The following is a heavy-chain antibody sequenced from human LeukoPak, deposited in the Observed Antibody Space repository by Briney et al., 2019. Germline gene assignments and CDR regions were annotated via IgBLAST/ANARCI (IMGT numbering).Heavy chain of an antibody. Sequence: GGSLRLSCAASGFTFSNYAMSWVRQGPAKGLEWVSSISGGGGSTYFADSVEGRFTISRDNPKNTLFLQMISLSAEDTAVYYCARSHGSGTYYYLDTFDIWGQGTMVTVSS. CDR3: ARSHGSGTYYYLDTFDI. V-gene: IGHV3-23*01. J-gene: IGHJ3*02. CDR1: GFTFSNYA. CDR2: ISGGGGST. D-gene: IGHD3-10*01.